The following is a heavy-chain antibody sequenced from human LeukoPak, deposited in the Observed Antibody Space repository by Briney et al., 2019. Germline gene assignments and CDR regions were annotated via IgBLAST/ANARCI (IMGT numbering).Heavy chain of an antibody. Sequence: PGGSLRLSCAASGFTFSDYYMIWIRQAPGKGLEWVSYISDSGTTTYYADSVKGRFTISRDNAKNSLYLQMSSLRAEDTAVYYCAREYAYPHYWGQGILVTVSS. CDR2: ISDSGTTT. J-gene: IGHJ4*02. CDR1: GFTFSDYY. CDR3: AREYAYPHY. D-gene: IGHD2-2*02. V-gene: IGHV3-11*01.